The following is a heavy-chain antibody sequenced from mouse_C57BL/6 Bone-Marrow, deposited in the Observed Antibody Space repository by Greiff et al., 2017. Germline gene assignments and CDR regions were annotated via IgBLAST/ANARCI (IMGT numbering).Heavy chain of an antibody. J-gene: IGHJ2*01. CDR2: ISDGGSYT. Sequence: EVQLVESGGGLVKPGGSLKLSCAASGFTFSSYAMSWVRQTPEKRLEWVATISDGGSYTYYPDNVKGRFTISRDNAKNHLYLQMSHLKSADTAMYSCARENYGSSYGYWGQGTTLTVSS. CDR3: ARENYGSSYGY. D-gene: IGHD1-1*01. CDR1: GFTFSSYA. V-gene: IGHV5-4*01.